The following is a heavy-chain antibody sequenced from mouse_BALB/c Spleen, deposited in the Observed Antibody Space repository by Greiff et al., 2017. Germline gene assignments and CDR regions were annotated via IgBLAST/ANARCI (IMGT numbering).Heavy chain of an antibody. CDR2: ISSGSSTI. CDR3: ARSQTGTGAVDY. Sequence: EVQLVESGGGLVQPGGSLKLSCAASGFTFSGFGMHWVRQAPEKGLEWVAYISSGSSTIYYADTVKGRFTISRDNPKNTLFLQMTSLRSEDTAMYYCARSQTGTGAVDYWGQGTSVTVSS. V-gene: IGHV5-17*02. D-gene: IGHD4-1*01. J-gene: IGHJ4*01. CDR1: GFTFSGFG.